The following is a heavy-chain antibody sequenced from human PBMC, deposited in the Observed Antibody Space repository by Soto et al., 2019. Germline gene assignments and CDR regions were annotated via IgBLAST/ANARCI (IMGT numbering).Heavy chain of an antibody. J-gene: IGHJ6*03. CDR2: ISSSSSYI. D-gene: IGHD5-12*01. CDR1: GFTFSSYS. CDR3: AKDIGSGYDSRGSWYYYMDV. Sequence: GGSLRLSCAASGFTFSSYSMNWVRQAPGKGLEWVSSISSSSSYIYYADSVKGRFTISRDNAKNSLYLQMNSLIAEDTALYYCAKDIGSGYDSRGSWYYYMDVWGKGTTVTVSS. V-gene: IGHV3-21*01.